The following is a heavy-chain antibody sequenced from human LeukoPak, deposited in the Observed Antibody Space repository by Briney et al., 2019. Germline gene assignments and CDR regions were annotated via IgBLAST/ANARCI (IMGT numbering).Heavy chain of an antibody. CDR1: GYTFTGYY. V-gene: IGHV1-2*06. CDR3: ARDRQQLVFYYYYMDV. J-gene: IGHJ6*03. Sequence: ASVKVSCKASGYTFTGYYIHWVRQAPGQGLEWMGQINPNSGGTNYAQKFQGRVTMTRDTSISTAYMELSRLRSDDTAVYYCARDRQQLVFYYYYMDVWGKGTTVTVSS. D-gene: IGHD6-13*01. CDR2: INPNSGGT.